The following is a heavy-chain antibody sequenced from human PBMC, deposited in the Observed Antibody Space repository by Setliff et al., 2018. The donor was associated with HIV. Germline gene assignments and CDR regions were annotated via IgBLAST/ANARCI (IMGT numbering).Heavy chain of an antibody. CDR2: ISESGGST. Sequence: GGSLRLSCVASGFTFSGYAMSWVRQAPGKGPEWVSAISESGGSTYYADSMKGRFTISRDNSKNTLYLQMNSLRTDDTAVYYCARAGVVEGYYYYYYMDVWGKGTTVTVSS. CDR1: GFTFSGYA. D-gene: IGHD2-15*01. CDR3: ARAGVVEGYYYYYYMDV. J-gene: IGHJ6*03. V-gene: IGHV3-23*01.